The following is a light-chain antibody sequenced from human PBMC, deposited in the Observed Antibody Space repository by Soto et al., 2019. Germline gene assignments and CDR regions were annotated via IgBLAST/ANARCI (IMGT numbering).Light chain of an antibody. J-gene: IGKJ4*01. Sequence: DIQMTQSPSTLSASVGDRVTITCRASQSISSWLAWYQQKPGKAPKLLIYDASSLESRVPSRFSGSGSGTEFTLTISSLQTDDFATYYCQQYNSYALTFGGGTTVESK. CDR2: DAS. V-gene: IGKV1-5*01. CDR3: QQYNSYALT. CDR1: QSISSW.